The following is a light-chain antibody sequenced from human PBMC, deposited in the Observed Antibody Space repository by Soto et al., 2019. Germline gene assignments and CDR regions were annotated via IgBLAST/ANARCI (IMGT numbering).Light chain of an antibody. CDR1: SSNIGAGYD. CDR2: GNS. Sequence: QSVLTQPPSVSGAPGQRVTISCTGSSSNIGAGYDVHWYQQLPGPAPKLLIYGNSNRPSGVPDRFSGSKSGTSASLAITGLQAEDEADYYCQSYDSSLSGGVFGGGTQLTVL. J-gene: IGLJ3*02. V-gene: IGLV1-40*01. CDR3: QSYDSSLSGGV.